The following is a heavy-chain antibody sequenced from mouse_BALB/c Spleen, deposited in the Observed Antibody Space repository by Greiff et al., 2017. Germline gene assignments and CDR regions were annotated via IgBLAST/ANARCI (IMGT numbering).Heavy chain of an antibody. Sequence: EVQLQQSGAELVKPGASVKLSCTASGFNIKDTYMHWVKQRPEQGLEWIGRIDPANGNTKYDPKFQGKATITADTSSNTAYLQLSSLTSEDTAVYYCARESDYYGSSYVYWGQGTTLTVSS. CDR3: ARESDYYGSSYVY. CDR2: IDPANGNT. CDR1: GFNIKDTY. J-gene: IGHJ2*01. D-gene: IGHD1-1*01. V-gene: IGHV14-3*02.